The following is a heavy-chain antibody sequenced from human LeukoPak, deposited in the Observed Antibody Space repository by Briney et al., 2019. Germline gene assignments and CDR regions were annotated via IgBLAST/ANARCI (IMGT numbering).Heavy chain of an antibody. CDR2: ISAGGATT. CDR1: GFTFSTYA. CDR3: AKTYYDTTYFDY. D-gene: IGHD3-22*01. Sequence: GGSLRLSCGASGFTFSTYAMNWVRQAPGKGLEWVSAISAGGATTYYADSVKGRFTISRDNSKNTVYLQVNSLRAEDTAVYYCAKTYYDTTYFDYWGQGTLVTASS. V-gene: IGHV3-23*01. J-gene: IGHJ4*02.